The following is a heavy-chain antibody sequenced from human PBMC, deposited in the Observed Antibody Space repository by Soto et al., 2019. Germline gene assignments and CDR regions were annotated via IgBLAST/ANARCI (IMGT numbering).Heavy chain of an antibody. J-gene: IGHJ3*02. V-gene: IGHV4-59*08. CDR2: IYYSGST. CDR1: GGSISSYY. Sequence: SETLSLTCTVSGGSISSYYWSWIRQPPGKGLEWIGYIYYSGSTNYNPSLKSRVTISVDTSKNQFSLKLSSVTAADTAVYYCARGGDILTGNDAFDIRGQGTMVTVSS. D-gene: IGHD3-9*01. CDR3: ARGGDILTGNDAFDI.